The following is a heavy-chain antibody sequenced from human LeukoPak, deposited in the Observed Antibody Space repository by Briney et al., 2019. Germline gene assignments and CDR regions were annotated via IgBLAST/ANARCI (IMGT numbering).Heavy chain of an antibody. CDR2: VYYNGST. CDR3: ARIHRYCSGGACYVLDN. J-gene: IGHJ4*02. D-gene: IGHD2-15*01. V-gene: IGHV4-59*02. CDR1: GGSVSGYY. Sequence: SETLSLTCVVSGGSVSGYYWGWIRQPPGRGLEWIGYVYYNGSTNYNPSFKSRITISVDTSRNQFSLQLSSVTAADTAVYYCARIHRYCSGGACYVLDNWGQGTLVAVSS.